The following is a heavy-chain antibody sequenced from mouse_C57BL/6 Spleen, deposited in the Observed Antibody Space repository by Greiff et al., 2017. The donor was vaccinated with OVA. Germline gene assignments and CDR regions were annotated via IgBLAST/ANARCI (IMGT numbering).Heavy chain of an antibody. V-gene: IGHV3-6*01. J-gene: IGHJ1*03. CDR1: GYSITSGYY. Sequence: EVKVEESGPGLVKPCPSLSLSCSASGYSITSGYYWNWIRQFPGNKLGWVGYISNDGSTNYNPSLKNRISITRDTSKNQFFLKLNSMTTEDTATYYCARETTVYFDVWGTGTTVTVSS. D-gene: IGHD1-1*01. CDR3: ARETTVYFDV. CDR2: ISNDGST.